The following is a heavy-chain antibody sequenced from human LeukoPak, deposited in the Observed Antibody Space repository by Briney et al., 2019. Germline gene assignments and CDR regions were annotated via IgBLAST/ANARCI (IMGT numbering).Heavy chain of an antibody. CDR3: ARGGGYYAIDY. V-gene: IGHV3-53*01. CDR2: VYSDDTT. J-gene: IGHJ4*02. CDR1: GFTVNSNY. D-gene: IGHD1-26*01. Sequence: GGSLRLSCAASGFTVNSNYMNWVRQAPGKGLEWVSVVYSDDTTYYADSVKGRFTFSRDNSKNTLYLQMNNLRAEDTAVYYCARGGGYYAIDYWGQGTLVTVSS.